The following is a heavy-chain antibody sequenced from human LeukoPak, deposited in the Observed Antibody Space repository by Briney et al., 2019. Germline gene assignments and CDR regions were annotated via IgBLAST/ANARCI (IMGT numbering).Heavy chain of an antibody. CDR2: INPSGGST. V-gene: IGHV1-46*01. D-gene: IGHD3-3*01. Sequence: GASVKVSCKASGYTFTSYYMHWVRQAPGQGLEWMGIINPSGGSTSYAQKFQGRVTITRDTSTSTVYMELSSLRSEDTAVYYCVRDTIFGVVMTYYFDYWGQGTLVTVSS. CDR1: GYTFTSYY. CDR3: VRDTIFGVVMTYYFDY. J-gene: IGHJ4*02.